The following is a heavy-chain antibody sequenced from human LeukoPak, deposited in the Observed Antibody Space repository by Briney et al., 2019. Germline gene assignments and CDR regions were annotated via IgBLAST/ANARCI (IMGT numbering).Heavy chain of an antibody. V-gene: IGHV3-48*03. J-gene: IGHJ4*02. CDR2: ISSSGSTI. CDR1: GFTFSTYE. D-gene: IGHD2-2*01. Sequence: GGSLRLSCAASGFTFSTYEMNWVRQAPGKGLEWVSYISSSGSTIYYADPVKGRFTISRDNAKNSLYLQMNSLRAEDTAVYYCARGYCSSTSCYFPYDYWGQGTLVTVSS. CDR3: ARGYCSSTSCYFPYDY.